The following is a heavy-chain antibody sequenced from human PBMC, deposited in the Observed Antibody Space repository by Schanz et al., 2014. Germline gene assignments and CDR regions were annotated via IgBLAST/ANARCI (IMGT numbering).Heavy chain of an antibody. J-gene: IGHJ3*01. V-gene: IGHV3-23*01. CDR1: GFTFSSYA. D-gene: IGHD5-12*01. CDR2: ISGSGVTI. CDR3: ARDEGRDGYNLAFDV. Sequence: EVQLLESGGGLVQPGGSLRLSCAGSGFTFSSYAMSWVRQTPGKGLEWVSVISGSGVTIYYADSVKGRFTISRDNSKNTLYLQMNSLRAEDTALYFCARDEGRDGYNLAFDVWGQGTLVTVSS.